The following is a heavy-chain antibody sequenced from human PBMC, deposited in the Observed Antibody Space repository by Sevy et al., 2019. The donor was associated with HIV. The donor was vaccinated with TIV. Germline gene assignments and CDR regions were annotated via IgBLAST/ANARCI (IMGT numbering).Heavy chain of an antibody. CDR3: ARDLPPSATTVPHFDY. D-gene: IGHD4-17*01. CDR1: GFTFSSYE. Sequence: GVSLRLSCTASGFTFSSYEMNWVRQAPGKGLEWVSYISNSGSTIHYSDSVKGRFTISRDNAKNSLYLQMNSLRAEDTAVYYCARDLPPSATTVPHFDYWGRGTLVTVSS. V-gene: IGHV3-48*03. CDR2: ISNSGSTI. J-gene: IGHJ4*02.